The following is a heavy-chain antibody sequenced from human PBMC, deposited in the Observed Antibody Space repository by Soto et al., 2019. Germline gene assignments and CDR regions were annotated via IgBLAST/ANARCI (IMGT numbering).Heavy chain of an antibody. CDR3: ARDLISTPGVLFEF. Sequence: QVLLVQSGAEVKEPWASVKLSCKASGFTFASYVIHWVRQAPGQGLEWVAWISAGGGNTLYSQNFQNRVIVSWDAAATPAYLELSSLRSEDTVLYYCARDLISTPGVLFEFWGQGTLVTVSS. V-gene: IGHV1-3*01. CDR2: ISAGGGNT. D-gene: IGHD2-8*01. CDR1: GFTFASYV. J-gene: IGHJ4*02.